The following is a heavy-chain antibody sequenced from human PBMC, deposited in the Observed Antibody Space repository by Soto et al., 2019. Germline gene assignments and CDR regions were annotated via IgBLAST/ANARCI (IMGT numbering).Heavy chain of an antibody. Sequence: PSETLSLTCTVSGASISSGGYYWSCIRQHPGKGLEWIANIYYSGSTYYNPSLKSRVTISIDTPKNQFSLKLSSVTAADTAVYYCAKAQAWELLFDFWGQGTLVTVSS. CDR2: IYYSGST. D-gene: IGHD1-26*01. CDR3: AKAQAWELLFDF. CDR1: GASISSGGYY. J-gene: IGHJ4*02. V-gene: IGHV4-31*03.